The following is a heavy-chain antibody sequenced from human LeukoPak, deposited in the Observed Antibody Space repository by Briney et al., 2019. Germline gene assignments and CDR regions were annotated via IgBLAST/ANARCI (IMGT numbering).Heavy chain of an antibody. Sequence: ASVKVSCKASGGTFSSYAISWVRQAPGQGLEWMGWISGDNGNTKYAQHLQGRVTMTRDTSTSTAYMDLRSLRCDDTAVYYCARGLKHHYESSGYYLYNFDCWGQGSLVTVSS. V-gene: IGHV1-18*01. CDR3: ARGLKHHYESSGYYLYNFDC. CDR2: ISGDNGNT. D-gene: IGHD3-22*01. J-gene: IGHJ4*02. CDR1: GGTFSSYA.